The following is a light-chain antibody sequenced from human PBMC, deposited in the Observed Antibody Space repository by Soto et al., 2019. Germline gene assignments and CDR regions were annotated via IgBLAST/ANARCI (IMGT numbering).Light chain of an antibody. J-gene: IGKJ1*01. CDR2: GAS. Sequence: PATLPLSPGAKAPLSCRASESVSTNLAWYQQKAGQAPRLLIYGASTRATGIPARFSGSGSGTEFTLTISSLRSEDFAVYYCQQYSIWRTFGQGTKVDIK. V-gene: IGKV3-15*01. CDR1: ESVSTN. CDR3: QQYSIWRT.